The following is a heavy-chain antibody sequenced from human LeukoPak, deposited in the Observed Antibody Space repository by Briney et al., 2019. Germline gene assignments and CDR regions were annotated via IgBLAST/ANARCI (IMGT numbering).Heavy chain of an antibody. Sequence: PSETLSLTCTVSGYSISSGYYWGWIRQPPGKGLEWIGSIYHSGSTYYNPSLKSRVTISVDTSKNQFSLKLSSVTAADTAVYYCASEGSGNYDYWGQGTLVTVSS. D-gene: IGHD3-10*01. J-gene: IGHJ4*02. V-gene: IGHV4-38-2*02. CDR3: ASEGSGNYDY. CDR1: GYSISSGYY. CDR2: IYHSGST.